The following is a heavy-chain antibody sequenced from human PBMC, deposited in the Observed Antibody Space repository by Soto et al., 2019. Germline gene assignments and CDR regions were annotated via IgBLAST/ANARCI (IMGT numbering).Heavy chain of an antibody. CDR2: ISAYNGNT. J-gene: IGHJ6*02. Sequence: RASVKVSCKASGYTFTSYGISWVRQAPGQGLEWMGWISAYNGNTNYAQKLQGRVTMTTDTSTSTAYMELRSLRSDDTAVYYCARLGNVVVVAATPYYYYYGMDVWGQGTTVTVSS. D-gene: IGHD2-15*01. CDR3: ARLGNVVVVAATPYYYYYGMDV. V-gene: IGHV1-18*04. CDR1: GYTFTSYG.